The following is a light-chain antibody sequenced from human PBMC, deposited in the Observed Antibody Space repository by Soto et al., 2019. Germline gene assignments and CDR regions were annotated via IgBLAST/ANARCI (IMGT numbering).Light chain of an antibody. Sequence: DIQMTQSPSTLSASVGDRVTITCRASQSISTWLAWYQQKPGKAPNLLIYRASNLQSGVPSSFSGSGSGTEFTLTISSLQPDDFATYYCQQYNDYPLTFGGGTTMEIK. CDR1: QSISTW. CDR2: RAS. J-gene: IGKJ4*01. CDR3: QQYNDYPLT. V-gene: IGKV1-5*03.